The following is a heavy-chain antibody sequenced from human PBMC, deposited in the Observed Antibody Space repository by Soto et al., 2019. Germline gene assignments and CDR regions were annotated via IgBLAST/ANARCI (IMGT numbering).Heavy chain of an antibody. Sequence: QVQLQQWGAGLLKPSETLSLTCAVYGGSFSGYYWSWIRQPPGKGLEWIGEINHSGSTNYNPTLKSRVTISVDTSKNQFSLKLSSVTAADTAVYYCATGLIVVVTARLYYYYYGMDVWGQGTTVTVSS. J-gene: IGHJ6*02. V-gene: IGHV4-34*01. CDR1: GGSFSGYY. CDR2: INHSGST. CDR3: ATGLIVVVTARLYYYYYGMDV. D-gene: IGHD2-21*02.